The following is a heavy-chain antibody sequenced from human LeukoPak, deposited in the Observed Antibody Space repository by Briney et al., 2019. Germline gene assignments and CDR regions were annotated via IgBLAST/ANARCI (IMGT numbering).Heavy chain of an antibody. CDR2: ISTNSDIR. CDR3: ARDWDAMNNCFDP. V-gene: IGHV1-18*01. CDR1: GYTFTNYG. J-gene: IGHJ5*02. D-gene: IGHD1-26*01. Sequence: ASVKVSCKASGYTFTNYGISWVRQAPGQGLEWMGWISTNSDIRTYAQTLQGRFTMTTDTATTTAYMELNNLTFDDTAVYYCARDWDAMNNCFDPWGQGTPVTVSP.